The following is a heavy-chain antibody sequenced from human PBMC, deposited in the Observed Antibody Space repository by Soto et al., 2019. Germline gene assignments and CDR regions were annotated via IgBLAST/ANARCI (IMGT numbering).Heavy chain of an antibody. CDR2: ISYDGSNK. V-gene: IGHV3-30-3*01. D-gene: IGHD3-3*01. CDR1: GFTFSSYA. Sequence: GGSLRLSCAASGFTFSSYAMHWVRQAPGKGLEWVAVISYDGSNKYYADSVKGRFTISRDNSKNTLYLQMNSLRAEDTAVYYCARDYYDFWSGMNGGYYYGMDVRGQGTTVTVSS. CDR3: ARDYYDFWSGMNGGYYYGMDV. J-gene: IGHJ6*02.